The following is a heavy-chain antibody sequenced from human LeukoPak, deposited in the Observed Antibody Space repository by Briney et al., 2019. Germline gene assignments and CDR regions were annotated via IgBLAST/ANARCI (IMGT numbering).Heavy chain of an antibody. CDR3: AKDKSYFDSTGYRYFDY. CDR1: GFTFSSYA. J-gene: IGHJ4*02. V-gene: IGHV3-23*01. D-gene: IGHD3-22*01. Sequence: GGSLRLSCAASGFTFSSYALSWVRQAPGKGLEWVSAISGSGSSTYYADSVKGRFTISRDNSKNTLYLQMNSLRPEDTAVYYCAKDKSYFDSTGYRYFDYWGQETLVTVSS. CDR2: ISGSGSST.